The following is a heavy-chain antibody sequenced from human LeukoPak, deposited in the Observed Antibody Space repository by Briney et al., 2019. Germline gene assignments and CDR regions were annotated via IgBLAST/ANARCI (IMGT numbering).Heavy chain of an antibody. V-gene: IGHV3-7*01. D-gene: IGHD3-22*01. CDR2: IKQDGSEK. Sequence: GGSLRLSCAASGFTFSSYWMSWVRQAPGKGLEWVANIKQDGSEKYYVDSVKGRFTISRGNAKNSLYLQMNSLRAEDTAVYYCARVGPSRYYDSSGYSFDFWGQGTLVTVSS. J-gene: IGHJ4*02. CDR1: GFTFSSYW. CDR3: ARVGPSRYYDSSGYSFDF.